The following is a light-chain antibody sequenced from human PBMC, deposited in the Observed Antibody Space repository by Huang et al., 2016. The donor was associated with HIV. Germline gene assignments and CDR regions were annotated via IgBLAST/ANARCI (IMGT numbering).Light chain of an antibody. V-gene: IGKV3-11*01. CDR2: DAS. CDR3: QQRSTWPRT. CDR1: QSVDTY. Sequence: EIVLTQSQVTLSKSPGQRATLSCRASQSVDTYLAWYQQKPGQAPTLLIYDASHRASGNPARFSGSGAGTDFTLAISSLEPDDFAVYFCQQRSTWPRTFGGGTTMEIK. J-gene: IGKJ4*01.